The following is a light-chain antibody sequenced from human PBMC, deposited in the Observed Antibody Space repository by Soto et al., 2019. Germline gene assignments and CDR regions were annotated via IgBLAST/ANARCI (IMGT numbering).Light chain of an antibody. CDR1: ESVSYY. CDR2: DVS. Sequence: EVVLSQFPATLSLSPGETATLSCRASESVSYYLAWYQQKPGQAPRLLIYDVSTRAAGIPARFSGSGSGTDFTLTITSLEPEDFAVYSCQQRSDWPITFAQGTKVDI. V-gene: IGKV3-11*01. J-gene: IGKJ1*01. CDR3: QQRSDWPIT.